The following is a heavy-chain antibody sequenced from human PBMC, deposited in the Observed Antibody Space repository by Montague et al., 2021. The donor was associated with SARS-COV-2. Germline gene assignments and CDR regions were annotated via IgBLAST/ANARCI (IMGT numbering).Heavy chain of an antibody. CDR1: GGSISSYY. J-gene: IGHJ6*02. Sequence: SETLSLTCTVSGGSISSYYWSWIRQPPGKGLEWIGEINYSGSTNYNPSLKSRVTISVDTSKNQFSLKLSSVTAADTAVYYCARRLLWVGGASMDVWGQGTTVTVSS. V-gene: IGHV4-59*08. CDR2: INYSGST. CDR3: ARRLLWVGGASMDV. D-gene: IGHD3-10*01.